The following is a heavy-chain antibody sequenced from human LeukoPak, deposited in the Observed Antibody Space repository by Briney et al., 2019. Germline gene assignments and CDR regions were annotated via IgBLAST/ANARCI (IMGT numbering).Heavy chain of an antibody. D-gene: IGHD6-6*01. J-gene: IGHJ4*02. CDR3: ARRYSSSSGLDY. V-gene: IGHV4-30-2*01. CDR2: IYHSGST. Sequence: PSQTLSLTCAVSGGSISSGGYSWSWIRQPAGKGLEWIGYIYHSGSTYYNPSLKSRVTISVDRSKNQFSLKLSSVTAADTAVYYCARRYSSSSGLDYWGQGTLVTVSS. CDR1: GGSISSGGYS.